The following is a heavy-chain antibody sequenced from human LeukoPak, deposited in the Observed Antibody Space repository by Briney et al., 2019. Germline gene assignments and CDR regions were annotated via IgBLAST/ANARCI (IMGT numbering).Heavy chain of an antibody. Sequence: GGSLRLSCAASGFTFSSYGMHWVRQAPGKGLEWVAFIRHDGSNKYYAYSVNGRTTISRDNSKNTLYLQMNSLRAEDTALYYCAKAGTSYFDSTEDSWGQGTLVTVSS. CDR3: AKAGTSYFDSTEDS. CDR2: IRHDGSNK. J-gene: IGHJ4*02. CDR1: GFTFSSYG. D-gene: IGHD3-22*01. V-gene: IGHV3-30*02.